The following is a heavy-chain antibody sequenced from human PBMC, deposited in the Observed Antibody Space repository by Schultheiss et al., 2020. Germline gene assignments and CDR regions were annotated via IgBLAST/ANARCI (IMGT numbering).Heavy chain of an antibody. V-gene: IGHV3-23*01. Sequence: WGSLRLSCAASGLTFSSYSMSWVRQVPGKGLEWVSVISGSGGSRYYADSVKGRFTISRDNSKNTLYLQMNSLRAEDTAVYYCARESFGGDFDYWGQGTLVTVSS. J-gene: IGHJ4*02. CDR3: ARESFGGDFDY. CDR2: ISGSGGSR. CDR1: GLTFSSYS. D-gene: IGHD3-3*01.